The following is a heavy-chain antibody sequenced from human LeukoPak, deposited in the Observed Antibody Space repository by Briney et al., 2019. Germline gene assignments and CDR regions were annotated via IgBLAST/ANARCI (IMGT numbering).Heavy chain of an antibody. CDR2: INPNSGGT. V-gene: IGHV1-2*02. D-gene: IGHD3-10*01. J-gene: IGHJ5*02. Sequence: RASVKVSCKAFGYTFTSNYMHWVRQAPGQGLEWMGWINPNSGGTNYAQKFQGRVTMTRDTSISTAYMELSRLRSDDTAVYYCAKVMVRGGNWFDPWGQGTLVTVSS. CDR3: AKVMVRGGNWFDP. CDR1: GYTFTSNY.